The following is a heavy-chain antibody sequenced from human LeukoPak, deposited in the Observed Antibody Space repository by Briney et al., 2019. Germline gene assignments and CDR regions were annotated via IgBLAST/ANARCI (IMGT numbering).Heavy chain of an antibody. J-gene: IGHJ4*02. V-gene: IGHV3-48*04. CDR1: GFSFSSYS. Sequence: PGGSLRLSCAASGFSFSSYSMNWVRQAPGKGLEWVSYITSSSNAIYYADSVKGRFTISRDNAKNSLYLQMNSLRAEDTAVYYCAKDRDYTKYSSSWGGFDYWGQGTLVTVSS. CDR3: AKDRDYTKYSSSWGGFDY. CDR2: ITSSSNAI. D-gene: IGHD6-13*01.